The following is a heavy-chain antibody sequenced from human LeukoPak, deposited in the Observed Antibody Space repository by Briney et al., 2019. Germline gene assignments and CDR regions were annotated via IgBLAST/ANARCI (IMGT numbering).Heavy chain of an antibody. CDR1: GYSFTSYW. J-gene: IGHJ4*02. CDR3: ARTYYYDSSGLVPSY. V-gene: IGHV5-10-1*01. CDR2: IDPSDSYT. D-gene: IGHD3-22*01. Sequence: GESLKISCKGSGYSFTSYWISWVRQMPGKGLEWMGRIDPSDSYTNYSPSFQGHVTISADKSISTAYLQWSSLKASDTAMYYCARTYYYDSSGLVPSYWGQGTLVTVSS.